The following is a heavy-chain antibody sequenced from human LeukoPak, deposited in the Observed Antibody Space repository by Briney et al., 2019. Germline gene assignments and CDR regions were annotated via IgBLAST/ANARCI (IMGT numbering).Heavy chain of an antibody. Sequence: ASVKVSCKASGYTFTDYYMHWVRQAPGQGLEWMGWINPHSGGTDHAQKFQGRVTMTRDTSISTAYMELSRLRSDDTAVYYCARSPQLVGAFDIWGQGTMATVSS. J-gene: IGHJ3*02. V-gene: IGHV1-2*02. D-gene: IGHD6-13*01. CDR3: ARSPQLVGAFDI. CDR1: GYTFTDYY. CDR2: INPHSGGT.